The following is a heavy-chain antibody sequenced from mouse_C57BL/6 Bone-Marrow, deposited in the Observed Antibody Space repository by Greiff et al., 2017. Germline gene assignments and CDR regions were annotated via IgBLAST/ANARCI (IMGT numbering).Heavy chain of an antibody. D-gene: IGHD2-4*01. CDR3: AREKGNYDYDFAY. CDR1: GYTFTSYW. Sequence: QVHVKQSGAELVKPGASVKLSCKASGYTFTSYWMQWVKQRPGQGLEWIGEIDPSDSYTNYNQKFKGKATLTVDTSSSTAYMQLSSLTSEDSAVYYCAREKGNYDYDFAYWGQGTLVTVSA. J-gene: IGHJ3*01. CDR2: IDPSDSYT. V-gene: IGHV1-50*01.